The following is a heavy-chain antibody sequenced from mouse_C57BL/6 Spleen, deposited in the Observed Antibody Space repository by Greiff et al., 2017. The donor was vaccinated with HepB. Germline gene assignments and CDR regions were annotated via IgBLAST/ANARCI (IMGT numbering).Heavy chain of an antibody. J-gene: IGHJ2*01. Sequence: VQLQQPGAELVRPGASVTLSCKASGYTFTDYEMHWVKQTPVHGLEWIGAIDPETGGTAYNQKFKGKAILTADKSSSTAYMELRSLTSEDSAVYYCTRGDTTVVAPFDYWGQGTTLTVSS. CDR1: GYTFTDYE. V-gene: IGHV1-15*01. CDR2: IDPETGGT. CDR3: TRGDTTVVAPFDY. D-gene: IGHD1-1*01.